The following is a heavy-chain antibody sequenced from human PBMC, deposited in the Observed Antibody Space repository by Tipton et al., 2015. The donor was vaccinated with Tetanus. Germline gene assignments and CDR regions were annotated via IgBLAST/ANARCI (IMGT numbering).Heavy chain of an antibody. CDR1: GGTFSSDS. CDR3: ARDRSTGRRVGPSEI. V-gene: IGHV1-69*01. CDR2: LTPMYNSP. J-gene: IGHJ4*02. Sequence: QVQLVQSGAEVKKPGSSVKVSCKASGGTFSSDSFSWVRQAPGQGLEWMGGLTPMYNSPSYPHKFHGRLTLSADESTSTTYLELSRLRPDDTAIYCGARDRSTGRRVGPSEIWGQGTLVSVSS. D-gene: IGHD3-10*01.